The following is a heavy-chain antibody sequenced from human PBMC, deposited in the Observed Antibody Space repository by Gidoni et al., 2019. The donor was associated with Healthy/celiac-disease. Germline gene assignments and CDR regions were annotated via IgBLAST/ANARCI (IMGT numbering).Heavy chain of an antibody. CDR1: GFTFSSYA. D-gene: IGHD3-3*01. CDR2: ISGSGGST. Sequence: EVQLLESGGGLVQPGGSLRLSCAASGFTFSSYAMSGVRQAPGKGLEWVSAISGSGGSTYYADSVKGRFTISRDNSKNTLYLQMNSLRAEDTAVYYCAKHPDYDFWSGYLDYWGQGTLVTVSS. V-gene: IGHV3-23*01. J-gene: IGHJ4*02. CDR3: AKHPDYDFWSGYLDY.